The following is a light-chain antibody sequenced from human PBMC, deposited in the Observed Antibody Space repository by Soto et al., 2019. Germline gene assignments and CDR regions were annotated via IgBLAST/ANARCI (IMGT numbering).Light chain of an antibody. J-gene: IGKJ1*01. Sequence: DIVMTQSPDSLAVSLGERATINCKSSQSVLYSSNNKNYLAWYQQKPGQPPKLLIYWASTRESGVRDRFSGSGSETDFTLTITSLQAEDVAVYFCQQYYSPPPTFGQGTKVEIK. V-gene: IGKV4-1*01. CDR1: QSVLYSSNNKNY. CDR3: QQYYSPPPT. CDR2: WAS.